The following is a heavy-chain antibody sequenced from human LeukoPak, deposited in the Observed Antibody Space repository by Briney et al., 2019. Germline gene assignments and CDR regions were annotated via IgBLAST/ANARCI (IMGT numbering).Heavy chain of an antibody. Sequence: SETLSLTCAVSGYSISSGYYWGWLRQPPGKGLEWIGNIYHSGSTYFNPSLKSRVTISVDTSKNQFSLKLNSVTAVDTAVYYCARVRGALRVPDYWGQGTLVTVSS. D-gene: IGHD1-26*01. J-gene: IGHJ4*02. CDR2: IYHSGST. CDR3: ARVRGALRVPDY. CDR1: GYSISSGYY. V-gene: IGHV4-38-2*01.